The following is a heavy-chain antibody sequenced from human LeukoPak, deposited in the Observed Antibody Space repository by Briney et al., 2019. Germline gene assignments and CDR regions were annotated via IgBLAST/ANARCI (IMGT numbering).Heavy chain of an antibody. Sequence: GRSLRLSCAASGFTFSSHGMHWVRQAPGKGLEWVAVISYDGSNYYYADSVKGRFTISRDNSKNTLYLQMNSLRAEDTAVFFCVKESSGNAFDIWGQGTMVTVSS. D-gene: IGHD6-19*01. CDR3: VKESSGNAFDI. CDR1: GFTFSSHG. J-gene: IGHJ3*02. CDR2: ISYDGSNY. V-gene: IGHV3-30*18.